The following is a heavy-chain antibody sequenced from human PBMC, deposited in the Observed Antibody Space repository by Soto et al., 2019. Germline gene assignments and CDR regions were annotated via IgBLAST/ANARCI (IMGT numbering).Heavy chain of an antibody. V-gene: IGHV1-2*04. CDR3: ATPSGSSGSYDWGSFDY. CDR1: GYTFTGYY. Sequence: ASVKVSCKASGYTFTGYYVHWVRQAPGQGLEWMGWINPNSGGTNYAQKFQGWVTMTRDTSISTAYMELSRLRSDDTAVYYCATPSGSSGSYDWGSFDYWGQGTLVTVSS. J-gene: IGHJ4*02. CDR2: INPNSGGT. D-gene: IGHD1-26*01.